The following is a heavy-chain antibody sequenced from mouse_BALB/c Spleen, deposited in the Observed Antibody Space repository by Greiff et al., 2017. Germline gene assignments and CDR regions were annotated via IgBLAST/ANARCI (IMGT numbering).Heavy chain of an antibody. J-gene: IGHJ3*01. CDR1: GFTFSDYY. V-gene: IGHV5-4*02. Sequence: EVQGVESGGGLVKPGGSLKLSCAASGFTFSDYYMYWVRQTPEKRLEWVATISDGGSYTYYPDSVKGRFTISRDNAKNNLYLQMSSLKSEDTAMYYCAREDGFAYWGQGTLVTVSA. CDR3: AREDGFAY. CDR2: ISDGGSYT.